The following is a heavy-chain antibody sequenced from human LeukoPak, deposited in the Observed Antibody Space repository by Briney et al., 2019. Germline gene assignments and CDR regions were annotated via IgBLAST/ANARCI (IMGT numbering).Heavy chain of an antibody. CDR1: GFTFSSYA. V-gene: IGHV3-23*01. CDR3: AKGGFTGWFDP. Sequence: GGSLRLSCAASGFTFSSYAMSWVRQAPGKGLEWVSAISAGGGSTYYADSVKGRFTISRDNSKNTLYLQMNSLRVEGTAVYNCAKGGFTGWFDPWGQGTLVTVSS. CDR2: ISAGGGST. J-gene: IGHJ5*02. D-gene: IGHD3-10*01.